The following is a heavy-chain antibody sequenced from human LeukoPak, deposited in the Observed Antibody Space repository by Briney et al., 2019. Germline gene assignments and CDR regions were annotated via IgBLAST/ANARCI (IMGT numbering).Heavy chain of an antibody. CDR1: GFTFSDYY. CDR3: AKDIAAAGTSGGYMDV. V-gene: IGHV3-11*01. CDR2: IHFSGTTI. Sequence: PGGSLRLSCAASGFTFSDYYMSWIRQAPGKGLEWLSYIHFSGTTIYYADSVKGRFTISRDNAKNSLYLQMNSLRAEDTALYYCAKDIAAAGTSGGYMDVWGKGTTVTISS. D-gene: IGHD6-13*01. J-gene: IGHJ6*03.